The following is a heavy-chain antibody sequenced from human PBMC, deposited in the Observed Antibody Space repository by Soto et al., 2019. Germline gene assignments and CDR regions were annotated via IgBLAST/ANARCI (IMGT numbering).Heavy chain of an antibody. CDR3: ARIGYSSSSFDY. CDR1: GFTFRVYW. V-gene: IGHV3-7*01. Sequence: GGALRLSCAASGFTFRVYWMSLVRQAPGKGLGGVANIKQDGSVKYYVDSLKGRFTISRDNAKNSLYLQMNSLRAEDTAVYYCARIGYSSSSFDYWGQGTLVTVSS. J-gene: IGHJ4*02. D-gene: IGHD6-6*01. CDR2: IKQDGSVK.